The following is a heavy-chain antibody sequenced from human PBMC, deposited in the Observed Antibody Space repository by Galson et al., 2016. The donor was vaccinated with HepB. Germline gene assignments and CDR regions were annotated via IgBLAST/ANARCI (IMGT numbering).Heavy chain of an antibody. V-gene: IGHV4-39*02. CDR1: GGSISINNFY. CDR2: IYYTGTT. Sequence: ETLSLTCTVSGGSISINNFYWGWIRQSPGKGLEWIGSIYYTGTTYYKPSLRTRVTIPVTTSRHHFSLRLSSVTAADTALYYCARLEVSGSGNFFDFWGQGALVTVSS. J-gene: IGHJ4*02. D-gene: IGHD3-10*01. CDR3: ARLEVSGSGNFFDF.